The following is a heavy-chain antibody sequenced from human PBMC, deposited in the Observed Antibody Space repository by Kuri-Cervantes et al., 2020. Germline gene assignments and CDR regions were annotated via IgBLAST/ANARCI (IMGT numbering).Heavy chain of an antibody. D-gene: IGHD1-26*01. CDR1: GGSFSGYY. CDR2: INHSGST. V-gene: IGHV4-34*01. Sequence: SQTLSLTCAVYGGSFSGYYWSWIRQPPGKGLEWIGEINHSGSTSYNPSLKSRVTISVDTSKNQFSLKLSSVTAADTAVYYCARRLMGSSPKIDYWGQGTLVTVSS. CDR3: ARRLMGSSPKIDY. J-gene: IGHJ4*02.